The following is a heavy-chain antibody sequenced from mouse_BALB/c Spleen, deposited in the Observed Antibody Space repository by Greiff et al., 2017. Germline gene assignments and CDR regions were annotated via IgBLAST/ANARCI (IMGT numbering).Heavy chain of an antibody. V-gene: IGHV1-18*01. D-gene: IGHD1-2*01. Sequence: EVQLQQSGPELLKPGASVKIPCKASGYPFTDYNMDWVKQSHGKSLEWIGVINPNNGGTIYNQKFKGKATLTVDKSSSTAYMELRSLTSEDTAFYYCAREERLRAMDYWGQGTSVTVSS. J-gene: IGHJ4*01. CDR1: GYPFTDYN. CDR2: INPNNGGT. CDR3: AREERLRAMDY.